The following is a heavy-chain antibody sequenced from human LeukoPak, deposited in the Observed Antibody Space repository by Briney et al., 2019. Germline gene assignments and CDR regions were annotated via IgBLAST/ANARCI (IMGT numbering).Heavy chain of an antibody. J-gene: IGHJ4*02. Sequence: SLRLSCAASGFTFDDYAMHWVRQAPGKGLEWVSGISWNSGSIGYADSVKGRFTISRDNAKNSLYLQMNSLRAEDTALYYCAKDSYGDLNYFDYWGQGTLVTVSS. CDR3: AKDSYGDLNYFDY. D-gene: IGHD4-17*01. CDR1: GFTFDDYA. V-gene: IGHV3-9*01. CDR2: ISWNSGSI.